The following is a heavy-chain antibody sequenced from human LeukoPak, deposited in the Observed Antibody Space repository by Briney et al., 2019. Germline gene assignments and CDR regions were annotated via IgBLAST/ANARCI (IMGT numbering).Heavy chain of an antibody. V-gene: IGHV1-46*02. CDR3: ARQGTYSSAIGMGY. D-gene: IGHD6-19*01. Sequence: AASVTVSCTASGYTFNNHYMYWVRQAPGQGLEWMGVINPSGGSTSYAQKFQGRVTMTRDTSTRTVYMEVNSLRSEDTAVYYCARQGTYSSAIGMGYWGQGTLVTVSS. J-gene: IGHJ4*02. CDR1: GYTFNNHY. CDR2: INPSGGST.